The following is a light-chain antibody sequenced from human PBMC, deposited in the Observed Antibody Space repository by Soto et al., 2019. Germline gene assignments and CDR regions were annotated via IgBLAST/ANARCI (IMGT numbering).Light chain of an antibody. CDR3: QQTYTTPYT. Sequence: DIQMTQSPSFLSASVGVRVTITCRTSQNIIKYLNWYQQKPGKAPKFLIYGASTLQTGVPSRFSGGGSGTDFTITISSLQPEDFATYYCQQTYTTPYTFGQGTKLHIK. CDR1: QNIIKY. J-gene: IGKJ2*01. V-gene: IGKV1-39*01. CDR2: GAS.